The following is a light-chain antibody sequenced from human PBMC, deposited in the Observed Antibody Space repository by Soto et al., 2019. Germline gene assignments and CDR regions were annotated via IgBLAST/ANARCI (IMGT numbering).Light chain of an antibody. Sequence: IVLKQSPGTLSLSPGERATLSCRASQSVSSNLAWYQQKPGQAPRLLIYGASTRATGIPARFSGSGSGTEFTLTISSLQSEDFAVYYGQQYNNWTITFGQGTRLEIK. CDR1: QSVSSN. J-gene: IGKJ5*01. CDR3: QQYNNWTIT. V-gene: IGKV3-15*01. CDR2: GAS.